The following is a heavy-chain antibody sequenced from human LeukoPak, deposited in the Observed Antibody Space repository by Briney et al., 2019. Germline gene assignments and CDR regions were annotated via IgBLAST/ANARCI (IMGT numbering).Heavy chain of an antibody. CDR2: MHYSGST. V-gene: IGHV4-39*01. CDR3: ARSGRGFGISQFDY. CDR1: GGSITSGAFY. D-gene: IGHD3-3*01. Sequence: SETLSLTCSVSGGSITSGAFYWGWIRQPPGKGLEWVGSMHYSGSTYYNPSLKSRVAISVDTSKNRFSLKVNSVTAADTAVYFCARSGRGFGISQFDYWGLGNLVAVSS. J-gene: IGHJ4*02.